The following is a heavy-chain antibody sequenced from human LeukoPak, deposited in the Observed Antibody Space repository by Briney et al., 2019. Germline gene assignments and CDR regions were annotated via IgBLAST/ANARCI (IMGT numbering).Heavy chain of an antibody. CDR3: ARDPGYSYGYDY. J-gene: IGHJ4*02. D-gene: IGHD5-18*01. CDR2: INQDGSKK. Sequence: PGRCLRLSCAAAGFTFSTFWMSWVRHAPGKGLEWVANINQDGSKKFYVDSVKGRFTISRDNSKNTVYLQMNSLRAEDTAVYYCARDPGYSYGYDYWGQGTLVTVSS. V-gene: IGHV3-7*01. CDR1: GFTFSTFW.